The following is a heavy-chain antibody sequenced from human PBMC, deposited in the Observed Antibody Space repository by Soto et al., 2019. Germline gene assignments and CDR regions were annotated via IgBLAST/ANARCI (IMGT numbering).Heavy chain of an antibody. CDR3: ARIMSMVEYYWYGMDV. J-gene: IGHJ6*02. Sequence: GGSLRLSCVASGFTFNNHAMVWVRQAPGKGLEAISSISRSDGRTYYADSVKGRFTISRDNSKNTLYLQMSSLRVEDTARYYCARIMSMVEYYWYGMDVWGQGTTVTV. V-gene: IGHV3-23*01. CDR2: ISRSDGRT. CDR1: GFTFNNHA. D-gene: IGHD3-10*01.